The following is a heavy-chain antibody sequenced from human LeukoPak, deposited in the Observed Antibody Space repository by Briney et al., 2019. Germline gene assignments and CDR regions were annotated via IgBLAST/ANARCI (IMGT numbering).Heavy chain of an antibody. CDR1: GFTFDDYA. Sequence: GGSLRLSCAASGFTFDDYAMHWVRQAPGKGLEWVSGISWNSGSIGYADSVKGRFTISRDNSKNTLYLQMNSLRAEDTAVYYCARTITMIVVVPDAFDIWGQGTMVTVSS. CDR3: ARTITMIVVVPDAFDI. J-gene: IGHJ3*02. V-gene: IGHV3-9*01. D-gene: IGHD3-22*01. CDR2: ISWNSGSI.